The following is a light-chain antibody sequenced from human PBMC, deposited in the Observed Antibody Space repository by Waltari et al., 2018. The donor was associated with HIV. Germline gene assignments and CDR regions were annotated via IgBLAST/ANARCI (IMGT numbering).Light chain of an antibody. J-gene: IGKJ4*01. CDR2: WSS. V-gene: IGKV4-1*01. Sequence: DIVMTQSPDSLPVSLGERATIHCTASRSILYSSDNRNELAWYQQKPRRAPRLLISWSSTRESGVPDRFSGSGSGTDFALTITRLQAEDVAVYHCQQYLRYPPTFGGGTKVEIK. CDR1: RSILYSSDNRNE. CDR3: QQYLRYPPT.